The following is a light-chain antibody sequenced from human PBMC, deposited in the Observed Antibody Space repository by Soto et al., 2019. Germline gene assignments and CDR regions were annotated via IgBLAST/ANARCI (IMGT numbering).Light chain of an antibody. CDR2: LGS. V-gene: IGKV2-28*01. J-gene: IGKJ1*01. CDR1: QSLLHSNGYNY. Sequence: DIVMTQSPLSLPVTPGEPASISCRSSQSLLHSNGYNYLDWYLQKPGQSRQILIYLGSNRASGVPDRFSGSGSGTDFTLKISRVEAEDVGVYYCMQALQTPVAFGQGTRVDIK. CDR3: MQALQTPVA.